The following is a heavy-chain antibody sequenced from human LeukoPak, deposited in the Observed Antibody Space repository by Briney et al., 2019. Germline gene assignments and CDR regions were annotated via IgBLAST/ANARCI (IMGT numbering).Heavy chain of an antibody. CDR3: ARVVVATIYFFDY. Sequence: ASVKVSCKASGSTFTGNYMHWVRKPPGQGLEWMGWINPNSGGTNYAQKFQGRVTMTRDTSISTAYMELSRLRSDDTAVYYCARVVVATIYFFDYWGQGTLVTVSS. CDR1: GSTFTGNY. V-gene: IGHV1-2*02. D-gene: IGHD5-12*01. CDR2: INPNSGGT. J-gene: IGHJ4*02.